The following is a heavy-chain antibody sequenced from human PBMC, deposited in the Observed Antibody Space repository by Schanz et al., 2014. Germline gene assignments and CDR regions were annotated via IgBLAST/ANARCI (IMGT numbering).Heavy chain of an antibody. CDR3: AKDRVGALYYFDY. CDR1: GYTFTGYY. J-gene: IGHJ4*02. Sequence: QVQLVQSGAEVMKPGASVKVSCKASGYTFTGYYLHWVRQAPGQGLEWMGRINPTSGDTVYAQKFQGRVTMTRDTSVTTAYMELSRLRSDDTAVYYCAKDRVGALYYFDYWGQGTLVTVSS. CDR2: INPTSGDT. D-gene: IGHD1-26*01. V-gene: IGHV1-2*06.